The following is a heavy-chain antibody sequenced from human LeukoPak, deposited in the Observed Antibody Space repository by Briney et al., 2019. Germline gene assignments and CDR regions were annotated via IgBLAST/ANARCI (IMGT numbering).Heavy chain of an antibody. CDR1: GGSISSTSYY. CDR2: INHSGST. Sequence: SETLSLTCTVSGGSISSTSYYWSWIRQPPGKGLEWIGEINHSGSTNYNPSLKSRVTISVDTSKNQFSLKLSSVTAADTAVYYCARTSVDWTPFYWGQGTLVTVSS. V-gene: IGHV4-39*07. D-gene: IGHD1-1*01. CDR3: ARTSVDWTPFY. J-gene: IGHJ4*02.